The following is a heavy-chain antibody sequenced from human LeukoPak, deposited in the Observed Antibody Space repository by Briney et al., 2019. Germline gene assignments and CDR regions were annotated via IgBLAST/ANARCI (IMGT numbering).Heavy chain of an antibody. J-gene: IGHJ5*02. CDR3: ARHYGP. Sequence: SETLSLTCTVSGGSIRSSYYYWGWIRQPPGKGLEWMGSIYDSGSTYYNPSLKSRVTISVDTSKNQFSLKLNSVTAADMAVYYCARHYGPWGQGTLVTVSS. D-gene: IGHD3-10*01. V-gene: IGHV4-39*01. CDR1: GGSIRSSYYY. CDR2: IYDSGST.